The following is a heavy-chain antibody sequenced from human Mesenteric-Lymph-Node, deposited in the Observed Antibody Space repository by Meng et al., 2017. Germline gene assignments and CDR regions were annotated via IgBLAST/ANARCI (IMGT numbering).Heavy chain of an antibody. V-gene: IGHV3-7*03. D-gene: IGHD2-15*01. J-gene: IGHJ4*02. CDR1: GFTFSSYW. CDR2: IKQDGSEK. CDR3: ARGFGEAAADY. Sequence: GESLKISCAASGFTFSSYWMSWVRQAPGKGLEWVANIKQDGSEKYYVDSVKGRFTISRDNAKNSLYLQMNSLRAEDTAVYYCARGFGEAAADYWGQGTLVTVSS.